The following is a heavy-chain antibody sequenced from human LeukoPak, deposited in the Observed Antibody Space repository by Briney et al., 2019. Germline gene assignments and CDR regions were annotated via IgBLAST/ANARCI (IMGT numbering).Heavy chain of an antibody. CDR1: GGTFSSYA. Sequence: GASVKVSCKASGGTFSSYAISWVRQAPGQGLEWMGGIIPIFGTANYAQKFQGRVTITADESTSTAYMELSSLRSEDTAVYYCARYSGSRRYFDYWGQGTPVTVSS. CDR3: ARYSGSRRYFDY. V-gene: IGHV1-69*13. D-gene: IGHD1-26*01. J-gene: IGHJ4*02. CDR2: IIPIFGTA.